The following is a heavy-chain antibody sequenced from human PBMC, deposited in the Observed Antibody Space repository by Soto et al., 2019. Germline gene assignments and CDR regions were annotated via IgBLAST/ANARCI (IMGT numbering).Heavy chain of an antibody. J-gene: IGHJ6*02. CDR2: IIPIFGTA. Sequence: SVKVSCKASGGTFSSYAISWVRQAPGQGLEWMGGIIPIFGTANYAQKFQGRVTITADESTSTAYMELSSLRSEDTAVYYCARGGMNEYGWGSPYDMDVWGQGNTVTVSS. CDR1: GGTFSSYA. V-gene: IGHV1-69*13. CDR3: ARGGMNEYGWGSPYDMDV. D-gene: IGHD3-10*01.